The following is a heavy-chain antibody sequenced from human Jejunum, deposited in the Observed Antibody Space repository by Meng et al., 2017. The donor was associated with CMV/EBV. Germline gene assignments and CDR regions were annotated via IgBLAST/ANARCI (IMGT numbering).Heavy chain of an antibody. V-gene: IGHV3-30*02. J-gene: IGHJ4*02. Sequence: AASGFTFGGFGMHWVSQTPSKGLEWVAFIRYDGSNQYYADSVKGRFTISRDNSKNTLSLHINRLRPEDTAVFYCAKEEGTGSTPDCWGQGTLVTVSS. D-gene: IGHD1-26*01. CDR2: IRYDGSNQ. CDR3: AKEEGTGSTPDC. CDR1: GFTFGGFG.